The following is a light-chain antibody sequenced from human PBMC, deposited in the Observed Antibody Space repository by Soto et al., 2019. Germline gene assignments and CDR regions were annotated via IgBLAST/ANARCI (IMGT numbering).Light chain of an antibody. CDR1: QGISSY. CDR2: AAS. J-gene: IGKJ3*01. V-gene: IGKV1-8*01. Sequence: AIQMTQSPSSLSASTGDRVTITCRASQGISSYLAWYQQKPGKAPKLMIYAASTLQSGVPSRFSGSGSGTDFTLTISCLQSEDFATYYCQQYSSYPFTFGPGTKVDIK. CDR3: QQYSSYPFT.